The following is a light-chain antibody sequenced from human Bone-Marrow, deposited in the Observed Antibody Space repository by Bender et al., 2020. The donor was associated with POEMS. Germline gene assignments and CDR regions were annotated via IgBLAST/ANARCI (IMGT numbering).Light chain of an antibody. V-gene: IGLV2-14*01. Sequence: QSALTQPASVSGSPGQPVTISCTGASSDVGGYNFVSWYQQYPGKAPKLMIYDVTNRPSGVSNRFSGSKSGNTASLTISRLQAEDEADYFCSSYTSGDTVIFGGGTKLTVL. CDR2: DVT. CDR3: SSYTSGDTVI. CDR1: SSDVGGYNF. J-gene: IGLJ2*01.